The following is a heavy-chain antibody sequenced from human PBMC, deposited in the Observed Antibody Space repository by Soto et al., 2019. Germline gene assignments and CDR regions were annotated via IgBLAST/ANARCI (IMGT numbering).Heavy chain of an antibody. D-gene: IGHD1-26*01. V-gene: IGHV3-7*03. Sequence: GGSLRLSCAASGFTFSSYWMSWVRQAPGKGLEWVANIKQDGSGIDYVDSVKGRFTISRDNAKNSLYLQMNSLRAEDTALYYCAKDRSIGSYYYYYMDVWGKGTTVTVSS. CDR2: IKQDGSGI. J-gene: IGHJ6*03. CDR1: GFTFSSYW. CDR3: AKDRSIGSYYYYYMDV.